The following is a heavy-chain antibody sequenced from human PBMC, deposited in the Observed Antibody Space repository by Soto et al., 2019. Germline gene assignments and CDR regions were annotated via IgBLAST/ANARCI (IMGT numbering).Heavy chain of an antibody. CDR3: TTDSYSTIIIVRFDY. CDR2: IKSKTDGGTT. CDR1: GFTFTNAW. Sequence: GGSLRLSCTASGFTFTNAWINWVRQAPGKGLEWVGRIKSKTDGGTTDYAEPVKGRFAISRDDSNNMVYLQMNSLKIEDTAVYYCTTDSYSTIIIVRFDYWGHGTLVTVSS. J-gene: IGHJ4*01. V-gene: IGHV3-15*07. D-gene: IGHD3-22*01.